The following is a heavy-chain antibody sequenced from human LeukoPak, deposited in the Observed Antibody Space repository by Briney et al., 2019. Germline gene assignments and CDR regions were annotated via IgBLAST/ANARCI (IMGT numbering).Heavy chain of an antibody. V-gene: IGHV1-46*01. Sequence: ASVKVSCKASGYTFTSYYMHWVRQAPGQGLEWMGIINPSGGSTSYAQKFQGRVTMTRDTSTGTVYMELSSLRSEDTAVYYCARAGTTVTLGIDYFDYWGQGTLVTVSS. CDR2: INPSGGST. D-gene: IGHD4-17*01. CDR3: ARAGTTVTLGIDYFDY. CDR1: GYTFTSYY. J-gene: IGHJ4*02.